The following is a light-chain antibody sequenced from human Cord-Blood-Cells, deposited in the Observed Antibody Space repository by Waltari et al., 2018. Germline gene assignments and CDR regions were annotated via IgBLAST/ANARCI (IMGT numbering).Light chain of an antibody. Sequence: EIVLTQSPATLSFSPGERATLSCRASQSVSSYLSWYQQKPGQAPRLLIYDASNSATGIPARFSGSESGTDFTLTISSLEHEEFAVDYCQQRSNWPPITSGQGTRLEIK. J-gene: IGKJ5*01. CDR2: DAS. CDR3: QQRSNWPPIT. CDR1: QSVSSY. V-gene: IGKV3-11*01.